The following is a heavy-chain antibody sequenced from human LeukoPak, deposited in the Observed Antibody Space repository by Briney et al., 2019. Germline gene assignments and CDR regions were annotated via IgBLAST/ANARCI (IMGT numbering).Heavy chain of an antibody. D-gene: IGHD2-2*01. V-gene: IGHV3-23*01. J-gene: IGHJ5*02. Sequence: PGGSLRLSCAASGFTFSSYAMSWVRQAPGKGLEWVSAISGSGGSTYYADSVKGRFTISRDNSKNTLYLQMNSLRAEDTAVYYCATNRVPETTYCSSTSCYVMKFDPWGQGTLVTVPS. CDR3: ATNRVPETTYCSSTSCYVMKFDP. CDR2: ISGSGGST. CDR1: GFTFSSYA.